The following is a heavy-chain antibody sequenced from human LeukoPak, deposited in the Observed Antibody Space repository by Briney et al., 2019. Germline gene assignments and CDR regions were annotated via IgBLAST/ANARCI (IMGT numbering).Heavy chain of an antibody. Sequence: TGGSLRLSCAASGFTFSSYAMSWVRQAPGKGLEWVSAISGSGGSTYYADSVKGRFTISRDNSKNTLYLQMNSLRAEDTAVYYCAKRGEYYDFRSGYFSLSPIVYWGQGPLVTVSS. J-gene: IGHJ4*02. CDR2: ISGSGGST. CDR1: GFTFSSYA. V-gene: IGHV3-23*01. D-gene: IGHD3-3*01. CDR3: AKRGEYYDFRSGYFSLSPIVY.